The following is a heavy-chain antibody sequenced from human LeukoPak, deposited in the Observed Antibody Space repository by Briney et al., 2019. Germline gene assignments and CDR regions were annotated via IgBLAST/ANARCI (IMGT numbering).Heavy chain of an antibody. J-gene: IGHJ6*02. CDR1: GGSISGYY. Sequence: PSETLSLTCTVSGGSISGYYWGWIRQSPGKGLEWIGNIYNSGTTSYNPSLKSRVTISRDTSKNQFSLKLTSVTAADTAVYYCARGWGSGYSFYGMDVWGQGNTVTVSS. CDR2: IYNSGTT. CDR3: ARGWGSGYSFYGMDV. V-gene: IGHV4-59*01. D-gene: IGHD5-18*01.